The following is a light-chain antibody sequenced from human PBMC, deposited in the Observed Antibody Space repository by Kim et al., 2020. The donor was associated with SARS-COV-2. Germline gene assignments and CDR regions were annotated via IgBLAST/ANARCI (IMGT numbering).Light chain of an antibody. J-gene: IGKJ4*01. V-gene: IGKV3-15*01. CDR3: QQYNNWPLT. CDR1: QGVGTD. CDR2: GAS. Sequence: IVLTQSPVTLSVSPGERDTLTCGASQGVGTDLAWYQHKPGQAPRLLIYGASTRASGVPPRFSGSGSGRAFTLTISNLQSEDLAVYFSQQYNNWPLTFGGGTKVDIK.